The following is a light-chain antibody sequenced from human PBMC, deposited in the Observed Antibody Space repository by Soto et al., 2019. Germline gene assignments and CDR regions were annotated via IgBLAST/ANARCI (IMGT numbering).Light chain of an antibody. Sequence: EIVLMQSQGTLSLSPGERATLSCRASQTLSRTYIAWYQQKPGQAPRVLIYGASKRATGIPDRFSGSGSGTYFSLTISRLEPEDFAVYYCHQYDNAPQTYGQGTKVEIK. CDR3: HQYDNAPQT. CDR2: GAS. J-gene: IGKJ2*01. CDR1: QTLSRTY. V-gene: IGKV3-20*01.